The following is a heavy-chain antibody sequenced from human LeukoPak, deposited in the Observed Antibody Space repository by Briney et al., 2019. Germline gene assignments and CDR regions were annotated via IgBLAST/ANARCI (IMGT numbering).Heavy chain of an antibody. J-gene: IGHJ3*02. Sequence: SETLSLTCTVSGGSISSSSYYWGWIRQPPGKGLEWIGSIYYSGSTYYNPSLKSRVTISVDTSKNQFSLKLSSVTAADTAVYYCARFSGGTSNRAFDIWGQGTMVTVSS. CDR2: IYYSGST. D-gene: IGHD1-14*01. CDR3: ARFSGGTSNRAFDI. V-gene: IGHV4-39*07. CDR1: GGSISSSSYY.